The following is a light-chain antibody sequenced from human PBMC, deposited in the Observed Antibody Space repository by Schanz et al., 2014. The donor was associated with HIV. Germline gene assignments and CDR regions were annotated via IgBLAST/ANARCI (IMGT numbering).Light chain of an antibody. J-gene: IGKJ2*01. CDR1: QGISNS. Sequence: DIQLTQSPSFLSASVGDRVTITCRASQGISNSLAWYQQRPGKAPRVLIYAASTLQRGVPSRFSGSGSGTEFTLTISSLQPDDFATYYCQQYSTKPYTFGQGTKLEIK. V-gene: IGKV1-9*01. CDR2: AAS. CDR3: QQYSTKPYT.